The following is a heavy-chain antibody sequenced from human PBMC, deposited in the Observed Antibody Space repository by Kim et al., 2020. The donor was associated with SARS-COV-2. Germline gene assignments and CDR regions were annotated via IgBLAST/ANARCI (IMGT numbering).Heavy chain of an antibody. Sequence: GGSLRLSCAASGFIFSSYGMHWVRQAPGKGLEWVAVIWYDGSNKYYADSVKGRFTISRDNSKNTLYLQMNSLRAEDTAVYYCAKGAAAGDYYYWGQGTLVTVSS. J-gene: IGHJ4*02. CDR3: AKGAAAGDYYY. D-gene: IGHD4-17*01. V-gene: IGHV3-33*06. CDR1: GFIFSSYG. CDR2: IWYDGSNK.